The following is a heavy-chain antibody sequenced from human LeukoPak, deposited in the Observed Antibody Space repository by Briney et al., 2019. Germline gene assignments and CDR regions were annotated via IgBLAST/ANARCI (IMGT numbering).Heavy chain of an antibody. CDR2: IYYSGST. J-gene: IGHJ5*02. D-gene: IGHD3-16*01. CDR3: ARVVGVPWFDP. CDR1: GGSISSYY. V-gene: IGHV4-59*01. Sequence: SETLSLTCTVSGGSISSYYWSWIRQPPGKGLEWIGYIYYSGSTNYNPSLKSRVTISVDTSKNQFSLKLSSVTAADTAVYYCARVVGVPWFDPWGQGTLVTVSS.